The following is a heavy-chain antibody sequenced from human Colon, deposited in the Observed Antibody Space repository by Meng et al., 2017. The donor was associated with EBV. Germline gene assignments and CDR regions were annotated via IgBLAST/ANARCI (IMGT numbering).Heavy chain of an antibody. Sequence: QWQRQQWGAGLLKPSETLSLTCVVYGGSLSDYYCSWIRQSPGRGLEWIGEIHPSGSIFYNPSLQSRVTISVDTSKNQFSLNLNSVTAADTAVYFCSRGVDSYKLGNLWGRGTLVTVSS. J-gene: IGHJ2*01. CDR1: GGSLSDYY. CDR3: SRGVDSYKLGNL. V-gene: IGHV4-34*02. D-gene: IGHD7-27*01. CDR2: IHPSGSI.